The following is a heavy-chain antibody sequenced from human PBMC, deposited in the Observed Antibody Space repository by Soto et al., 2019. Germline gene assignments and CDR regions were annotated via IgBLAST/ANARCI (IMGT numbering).Heavy chain of an antibody. V-gene: IGHV1-2*02. CDR2: INPNSGGT. D-gene: IGHD2-15*01. J-gene: IGHJ6*02. CDR1: GYTFTGNY. CDR3: ARDGQVAVVTTTLDYYYDGMDA. Sequence: ASVKVSCKASGYTFTGNYMHWVRQAPGQGLEWMGWINPNSGGTNYAQKFQGRVTMTRDTSISTAYMELSRLRSDDTAEYYCARDGQVAVVTTTLDYYYDGMDAWGQGTTVTVSS.